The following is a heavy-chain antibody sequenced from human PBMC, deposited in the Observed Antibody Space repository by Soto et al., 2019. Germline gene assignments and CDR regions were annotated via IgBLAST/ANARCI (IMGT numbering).Heavy chain of an antibody. CDR2: ISYDGSNK. J-gene: IGHJ6*02. D-gene: IGHD1-7*01. CDR1: GFTFSSYG. V-gene: IGHV3-30*18. CDR3: AKDESTGTSNSHGMDV. Sequence: QVQLVESGGGVVQPGRSLRLSCAASGFTFSSYGMHWVRQAPGKGLEWVAVISYDGSNKYYADSVKGRFTISRDNSKNTLYLQMSSLRADDTAVYYCAKDESTGTSNSHGMDVWCQGTTVTVSS.